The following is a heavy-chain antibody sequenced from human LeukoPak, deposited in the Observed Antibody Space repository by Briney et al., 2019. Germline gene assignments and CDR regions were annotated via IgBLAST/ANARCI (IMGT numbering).Heavy chain of an antibody. CDR2: IYYSGST. CDR1: GGSISSYY. Sequence: SETLSLTCTVSGGSISSYYWSWIRQPPGKGLEWIGYIYYSGSTTYNPSLKSRATLSVDKSKNQFSLKLSSVTAADTAVYYCARLPYSNYGAMGPYFDYWGQGTLVTVSS. J-gene: IGHJ4*02. CDR3: ARLPYSNYGAMGPYFDY. D-gene: IGHD4-11*01. V-gene: IGHV4-59*08.